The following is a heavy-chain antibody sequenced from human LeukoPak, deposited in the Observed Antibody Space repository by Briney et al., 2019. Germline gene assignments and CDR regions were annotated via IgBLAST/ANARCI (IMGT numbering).Heavy chain of an antibody. D-gene: IGHD1-1*01. V-gene: IGHV3-30*02. CDR2: IRYDGSNK. J-gene: IGHJ4*02. CDR1: GFTFSSYG. Sequence: GGSLRLSCAASGFTFSSYGMHWVRQAPGKGLEWVALIRYDGSNKYYADSVKGRFTISRDNSKNTLYLQMNSLRAEDAAVYYCAKDKGFGTGTLDYWGQGTLVTVSS. CDR3: AKDKGFGTGTLDY.